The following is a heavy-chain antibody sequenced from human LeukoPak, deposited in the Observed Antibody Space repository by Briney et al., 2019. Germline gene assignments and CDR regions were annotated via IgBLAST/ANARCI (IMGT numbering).Heavy chain of an antibody. CDR1: GFTFSSYG. D-gene: IGHD2-2*01. V-gene: IGHV3-23*01. CDR2: ISGSGGST. CDR3: ASASDPAIDAFDI. Sequence: GGSLRLSCAASGFTFSSYGMSWVRQAPGKGLEWVSAISGSGGSTYYADSVKGRLTISRDNSKNTLYLQMNSLRAEDTAVYYCASASDPAIDAFDIWGQGTMVTVSS. J-gene: IGHJ3*02.